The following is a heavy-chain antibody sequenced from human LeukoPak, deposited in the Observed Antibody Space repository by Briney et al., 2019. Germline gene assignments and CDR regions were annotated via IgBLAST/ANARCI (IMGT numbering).Heavy chain of an antibody. CDR2: IYPGDSDT. CDR1: GYSFTSYW. J-gene: IGHJ3*02. CDR3: ARRFRLRDYADAFDI. Sequence: GESLKISCKGSGYSFTSYWIGWVRQMPGKGLEWMGIIYPGDSDTRYSPSFQGQVTISADKSISTAYLQWSSLKASDTAMNYCARRFRLRDYADAFDIWGQGTMVTVSS. D-gene: IGHD3-16*01. V-gene: IGHV5-51*01.